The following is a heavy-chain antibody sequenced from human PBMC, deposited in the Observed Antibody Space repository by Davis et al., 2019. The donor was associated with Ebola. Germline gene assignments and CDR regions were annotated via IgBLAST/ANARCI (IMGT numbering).Heavy chain of an antibody. CDR2: INPNTGNT. CDR1: GYTFTSYY. J-gene: IGHJ4*02. V-gene: IGHV1-46*01. D-gene: IGHD6-13*01. Sequence: AASVKVSCKASGYTFTSYYMHWVRQAPGQGLEWMGIINPNTGNTNYAQTFQGRVTMTKYSSTSTVYMELSSLRSDDTAVYYCARGMRKIAAAGIRYFDYWGQGTLVTVSS. CDR3: ARGMRKIAAAGIRYFDY.